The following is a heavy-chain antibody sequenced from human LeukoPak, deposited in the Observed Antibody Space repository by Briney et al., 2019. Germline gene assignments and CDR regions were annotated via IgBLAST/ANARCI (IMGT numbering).Heavy chain of an antibody. D-gene: IGHD3-22*01. CDR2: IIPTFGTA. V-gene: IGHV1-69*05. CDR1: GGTFSRYA. J-gene: IGHJ5*02. CDR3: ARGGAKYYYYSSGYRFPFDP. Sequence: AVKVSCKASGGTFSRYAISWVRQAPGQGLEWMGGIIPTFGTANYAQKFQGRVTITTDESTSTAYMELSSLRSEDTAVYYCARGGAKYYYYSSGYRFPFDPWGQGTLVTVSS.